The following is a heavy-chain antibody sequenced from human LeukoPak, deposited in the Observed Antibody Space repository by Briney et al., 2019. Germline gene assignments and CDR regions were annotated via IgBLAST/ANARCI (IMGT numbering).Heavy chain of an antibody. V-gene: IGHV4-38-2*01. CDR3: ARCGGGDAFDI. J-gene: IGHJ3*02. D-gene: IGHD3-10*01. Sequence: SETLSLTCAVSGYSISSGYYWGWIRQPPGKGLEWIGSIYRSGSTYYNPSLKSRVTISVDTSKNQFSLKLSSVTAADTAVYYCARCGGGDAFDIWGQGTMVTVSS. CDR1: GYSISSGYY. CDR2: IYRSGST.